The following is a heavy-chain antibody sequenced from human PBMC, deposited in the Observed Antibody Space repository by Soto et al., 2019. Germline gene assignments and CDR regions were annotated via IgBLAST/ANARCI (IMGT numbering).Heavy chain of an antibody. CDR1: GGSISSYY. D-gene: IGHD1-1*01. Sequence: SETLSLTCTVSGGSISSYYWSWIRQPPGKGLEWIGYIYYSGSTNYNPSLKSRVTISVDTSKNQFSLKLSPVTAADTAVYYCARVPGDGHDYWGQGTLVTVSS. CDR2: IYYSGST. J-gene: IGHJ4*02. V-gene: IGHV4-59*01. CDR3: ARVPGDGHDY.